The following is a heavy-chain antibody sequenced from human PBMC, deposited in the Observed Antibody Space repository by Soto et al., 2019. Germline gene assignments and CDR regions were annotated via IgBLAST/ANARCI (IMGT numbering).Heavy chain of an antibody. V-gene: IGHV5-51*01. CDR2: IYPGDSDT. CDR1: GYSFTSYW. D-gene: IGHD3-10*01. CDR3: ARLGGITMVRGVKNAFDI. Sequence: GESLKISCKGSGYSFTSYWIGWVRQMPGKGLEWMGIIYPGDSDTRYSPSFQGQVTISADKSISTAYLQWSSLKASDTAMYYCARLGGITMVRGVKNAFDIWGQGTMVTVSS. J-gene: IGHJ3*02.